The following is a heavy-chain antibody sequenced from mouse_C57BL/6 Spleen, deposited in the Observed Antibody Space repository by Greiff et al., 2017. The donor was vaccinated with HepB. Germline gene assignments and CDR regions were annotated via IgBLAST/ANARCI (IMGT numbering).Heavy chain of an antibody. D-gene: IGHD1-1*01. CDR2: IRLKSDNYAT. CDR3: TGGSSLDY. J-gene: IGHJ2*01. Sequence: DVKLVESGGGLVQPGGSLKLSCVASGFTFSNYWMNWVRQSPEKGLEWVAQIRLKSDNYATHYAESVKGRFTISRDDSKSSVYLQMNNVRAEDTGIYYCTGGSSLDYWGQGTTLTVSS. CDR1: GFTFSNYW. V-gene: IGHV6-3*01.